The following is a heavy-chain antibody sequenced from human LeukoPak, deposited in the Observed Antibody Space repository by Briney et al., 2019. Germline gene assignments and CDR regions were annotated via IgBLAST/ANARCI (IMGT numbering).Heavy chain of an antibody. D-gene: IGHD4/OR15-4a*01. J-gene: IGHJ4*02. CDR3: ARDAKRNLDY. CDR1: GFTFSSYS. CDR2: ISSSSGSTI. Sequence: GGSLRLSCAASGFTFSSYSMNWVRQAPGKGLEWVSSISSSSGSTIYYADSVKGRFTISRDNAKNSLYLQMNSLRAEDTAVYYCARDAKRNLDYWGQGTLVTVSS. V-gene: IGHV3-21*04.